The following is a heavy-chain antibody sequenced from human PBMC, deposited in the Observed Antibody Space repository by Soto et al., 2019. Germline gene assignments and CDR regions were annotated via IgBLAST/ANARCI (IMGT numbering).Heavy chain of an antibody. Sequence: EVQLVESGGGLVKPGGSLRLSCAASGFTFSSYSMNWVRQAPGKGLEWVSSISSSSSYIYYADSVKGRFTISRDNAKNSLYLQMNSLRAEDTAVYYCAVGELLSPFDYWGQGTLVTVSS. CDR2: ISSSSSYI. D-gene: IGHD2-15*01. V-gene: IGHV3-21*01. CDR1: GFTFSSYS. CDR3: AVGELLSPFDY. J-gene: IGHJ4*02.